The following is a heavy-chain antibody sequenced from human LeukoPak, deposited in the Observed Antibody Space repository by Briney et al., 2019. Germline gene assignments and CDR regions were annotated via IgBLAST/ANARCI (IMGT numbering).Heavy chain of an antibody. D-gene: IGHD2-2*01. CDR2: ISSNGGST. V-gene: IGHV3-64*01. Sequence: PGGSLRLSCAASGFTFSSYAMHWVRQAPGKGLEYVSAISSNGGSTYYANSVKGRFTISRDNAKNSLYLQMNSLRAEDTAVYYCARESRRECSSTSCYVSPGVAFDIWGQGTMVTVSS. CDR1: GFTFSSYA. J-gene: IGHJ3*02. CDR3: ARESRRECSSTSCYVSPGVAFDI.